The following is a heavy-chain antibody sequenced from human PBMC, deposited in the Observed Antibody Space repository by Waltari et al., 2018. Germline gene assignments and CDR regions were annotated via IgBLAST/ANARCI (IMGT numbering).Heavy chain of an antibody. D-gene: IGHD6-6*01. CDR2: IYHSGST. CDR1: GYSLSSGYY. CDR3: ARRGSSSRDDAFDI. V-gene: IGHV4-38-2*01. Sequence: QVQLQESGPGLVKPSETLSLTCAVSGYSLSSGYYWGWIRQPPGKGLEWIGSIYHSGSTYYNPSLKSRVTISVDTSKNQFSLKLSSVTAADTAVYYCARRGSSSRDDAFDIWGQGTMVTVSS. J-gene: IGHJ3*02.